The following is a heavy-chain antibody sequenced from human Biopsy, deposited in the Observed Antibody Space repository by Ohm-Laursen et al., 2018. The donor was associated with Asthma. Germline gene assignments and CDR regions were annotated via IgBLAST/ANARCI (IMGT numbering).Heavy chain of an antibody. J-gene: IGHJ6*02. Sequence: SLRLSCAASGVSLSSFGMNWVRQAPGKGLEWVAVISYDGSKKEYGDSVRGRFTISRDNSKDTVYLQMNSLRAEDTAVYYCAKGRYKWNDGYYGLDVWGQGTTVTVS. CDR1: GVSLSSFG. D-gene: IGHD1-20*01. CDR2: ISYDGSKK. V-gene: IGHV3-30*18. CDR3: AKGRYKWNDGYYGLDV.